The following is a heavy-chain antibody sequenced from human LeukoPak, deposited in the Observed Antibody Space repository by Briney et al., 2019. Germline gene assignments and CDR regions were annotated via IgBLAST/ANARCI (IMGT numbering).Heavy chain of an antibody. D-gene: IGHD6-13*01. J-gene: IGHJ4*02. CDR2: ISYDGSKK. Sequence: GGSLRLSCAASGFTFSSYAMHWVRQAPGKGLEWVAVISYDGSKKYYADSVKGRFTISRDNSKNTLYLQMNSLRAEDTAVYYCARGTSSSWRYFDYWGQGTLVTVSS. CDR3: ARGTSSSWRYFDY. V-gene: IGHV3-30*01. CDR1: GFTFSSYA.